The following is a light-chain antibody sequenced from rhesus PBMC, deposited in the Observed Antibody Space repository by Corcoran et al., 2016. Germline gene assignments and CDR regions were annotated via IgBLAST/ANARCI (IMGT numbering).Light chain of an antibody. CDR2: KAS. CDR3: QQYSSSPLT. V-gene: IGKV1-22*01. Sequence: DIQMTQSPSSLSASVGDTVTITCRASQSISSWLAWYQQKPGKAPKLRNYKASSLQSGVPSRFSGSGSWTDFTLTIHSLQSENFATYYCQQYSSSPLTFGGGTKVELK. J-gene: IGKJ4*01. CDR1: QSISSW.